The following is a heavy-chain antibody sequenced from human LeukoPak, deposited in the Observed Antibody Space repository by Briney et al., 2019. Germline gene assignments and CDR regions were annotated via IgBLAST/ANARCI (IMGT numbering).Heavy chain of an antibody. CDR2: IIPILGIA. D-gene: IGHD6-13*01. CDR3: ARLAAAGIYYFDY. Sequence: SVKVSCNASGGTFSSYAISWVRQAPGQGLERMGRIIPILGIANYAQKFQGRVTITADKSTSTAYMELSSLRSEDTAVYYCARLAAAGIYYFDYWGQGTLVTVSS. J-gene: IGHJ4*02. CDR1: GGTFSSYA. V-gene: IGHV1-69*04.